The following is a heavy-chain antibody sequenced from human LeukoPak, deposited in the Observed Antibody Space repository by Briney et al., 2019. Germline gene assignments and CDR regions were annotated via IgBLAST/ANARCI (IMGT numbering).Heavy chain of an antibody. D-gene: IGHD3-3*01. J-gene: IGHJ3*02. V-gene: IGHV3-30*04. CDR1: GFTFSDFN. Sequence: GDSLSLSCTASGFTFSDFNMHWVRQAPGKGLEWVALVLNDGSNKYYADSVKGRFTISRDNSKNTLYLQMNSLRAEDTAVYYCAGSGYYLDAFDIWGQGTMVTVSS. CDR2: VLNDGSNK. CDR3: AGSGYYLDAFDI.